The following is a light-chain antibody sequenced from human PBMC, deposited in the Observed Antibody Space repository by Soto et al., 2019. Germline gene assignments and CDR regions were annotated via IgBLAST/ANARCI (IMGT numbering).Light chain of an antibody. Sequence: QPVLTQSSSASASLGSSVKLTCTLSSGHSSYIIAWHQQQPGKAPRYLMNLEGSGAYNKGSGVPDRFSGSSSGADRYLTISNLQFEDEADYYCETWDTNTRVFGGGTKLTVL. J-gene: IGLJ2*01. V-gene: IGLV4-60*02. CDR1: SGHSSYI. CDR2: LEGSGAY. CDR3: ETWDTNTRV.